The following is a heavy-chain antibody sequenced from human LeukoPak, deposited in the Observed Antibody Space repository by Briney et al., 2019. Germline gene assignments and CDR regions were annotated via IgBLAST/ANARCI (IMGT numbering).Heavy chain of an antibody. D-gene: IGHD5-18*01. CDR3: ARHGGYSYGVDY. CDR2: MNPNSGNT. J-gene: IGHJ4*02. CDR1: GYTFTSYD. V-gene: IGHV1-8*03. Sequence: ASLKVSCKASGYTFTSYDINWVRQATGQGLEWMGWMNPNSGNTGYALKFQGRVTITRNTSISTAYMELSSLRSEDTAVYYCARHGGYSYGVDYWGQGTLVTVSS.